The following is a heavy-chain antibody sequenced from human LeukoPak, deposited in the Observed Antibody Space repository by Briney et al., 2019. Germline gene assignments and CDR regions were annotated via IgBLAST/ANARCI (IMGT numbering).Heavy chain of an antibody. CDR2: ISSSSSYI. V-gene: IGHV3-21*01. J-gene: IGHJ6*02. CDR3: ARDGAPMVRGVHYGMDV. Sequence: GGSLRLSCAASGFTFSSYSMNWVRQAPGKGLEWVSSISSSSSYIYYADSVKGRFTISRDNAKNSLYLQMNSLRAEDTAVYYCARDGAPMVRGVHYGMDVWGQGTTVTVSS. D-gene: IGHD3-10*01. CDR1: GFTFSSYS.